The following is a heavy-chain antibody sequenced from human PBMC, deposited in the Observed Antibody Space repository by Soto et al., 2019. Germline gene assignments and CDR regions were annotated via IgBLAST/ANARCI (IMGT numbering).Heavy chain of an antibody. J-gene: IGHJ6*02. CDR3: ARGVAAAGTGETYYYYYGMDV. CDR1: GFTFSSYD. Sequence: GGSLRLSCAASGFTFSSYDMHWVRQATGKGLEWVSAIGTAGDTYYPGSVKGRFTISRENAKNSLYLQMNSLRAGDTAVYYCARGVAAAGTGETYYYYYGMDVWGQGTKVTVSS. CDR2: IGTAGDT. D-gene: IGHD6-13*01. V-gene: IGHV3-13*01.